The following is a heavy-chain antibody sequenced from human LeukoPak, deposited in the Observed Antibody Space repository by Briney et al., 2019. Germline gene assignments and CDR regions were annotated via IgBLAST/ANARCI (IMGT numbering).Heavy chain of an antibody. CDR1: GYTFTSYG. V-gene: IGHV1-18*01. D-gene: IGHD3-22*01. Sequence: ASVKVSCKASGYTFTSYGISWVRQAPGQGLEWMGWISAYNGYTNYPQKFQGRVTMTTDTSTSTGYMELRSLRSDDTAVYYCARGSPPRIYYDSSGYYSYYFDYWGQGTLVTVTS. CDR3: ARGSPPRIYYDSSGYYSYYFDY. CDR2: ISAYNGYT. J-gene: IGHJ4*02.